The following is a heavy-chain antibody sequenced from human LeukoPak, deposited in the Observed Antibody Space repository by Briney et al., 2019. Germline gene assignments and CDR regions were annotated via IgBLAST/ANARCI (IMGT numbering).Heavy chain of an antibody. J-gene: IGHJ5*02. CDR2: IYPGDSDT. Sequence: GEALQISCKGSGYIFTSYWIGWVRQMPGKGLEWMGIIYPGDSDTRYSPSFQGQVTISADKSISTAYLQWSSLKASDTAMYYCARQSGSSVGEHYPTTVWFDPWGQGTLVTVSS. D-gene: IGHD4-17*01. V-gene: IGHV5-51*01. CDR1: GYIFTSYW. CDR3: ARQSGSSVGEHYPTTVWFDP.